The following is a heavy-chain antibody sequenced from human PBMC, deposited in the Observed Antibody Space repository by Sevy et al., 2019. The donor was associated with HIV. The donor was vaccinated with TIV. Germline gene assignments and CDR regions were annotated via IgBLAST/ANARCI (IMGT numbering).Heavy chain of an antibody. CDR2: ISSSSSYI. Sequence: GGSLRLSCAASGFTFSSYSMNWVRQAPGKGLEWVSSISSSSSYIYYADSVKGRFTISRDNAKNSLYLQMNSLRAEDTAVYYCARDVRRDGYNWGGMDVWGQGTTVTVSS. V-gene: IGHV3-21*01. CDR1: GFTFSSYS. CDR3: ARDVRRDGYNWGGMDV. J-gene: IGHJ6*02. D-gene: IGHD5-12*01.